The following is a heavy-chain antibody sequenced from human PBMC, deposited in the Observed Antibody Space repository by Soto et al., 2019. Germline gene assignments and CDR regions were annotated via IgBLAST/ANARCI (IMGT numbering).Heavy chain of an antibody. V-gene: IGHV3-30-3*01. CDR3: ARDSPYCSSTSCQQRKYSSHFDY. CDR2: ISYDGSNK. D-gene: IGHD2-2*01. CDR1: GFTFSSYA. Sequence: QVQLVESGGGVVQPGRSLRLSCAASGFTFSSYAMHWVRQAPGKGLEWVAVISYDGSNKYYADSVKGRFTISRDNSKNTLYLQMNSLRAEDTAVYYCARDSPYCSSTSCQQRKYSSHFDYWGQGTLVTVSS. J-gene: IGHJ4*02.